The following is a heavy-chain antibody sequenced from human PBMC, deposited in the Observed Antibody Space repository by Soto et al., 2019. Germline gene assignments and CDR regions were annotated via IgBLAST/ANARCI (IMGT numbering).Heavy chain of an antibody. J-gene: IGHJ4*02. V-gene: IGHV3-21*01. CDR3: ARGVGYCSSTRCSPGYYFDS. Sequence: GGSLRLSCLDFGPTSGIFAMNWVRQAPGGGLGWVSRISSSGAYVDYVDSVKGRFTISRDNAKSLMYLQMDSLRADDTAVYYCARGVGYCSSTRCSPGYYFDSWGQGTQVTVSS. CDR2: ISSSGAYV. D-gene: IGHD2-2*01. CDR1: GPTSGIFA.